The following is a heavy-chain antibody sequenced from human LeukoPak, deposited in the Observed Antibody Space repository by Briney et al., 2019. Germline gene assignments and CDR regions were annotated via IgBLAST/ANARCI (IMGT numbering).Heavy chain of an antibody. V-gene: IGHV3-33*01. Sequence: PGGSLRLSCAASGFTFSSYGMHWVRRAPGKGLEWVAVIWYDGSNKYYADSVKGRFTISRDNSKNTLYLQMNSLRAEDTAVYYCARGGLIRYYYDSSDYWGQGTLVTVSS. D-gene: IGHD3-22*01. CDR1: GFTFSSYG. CDR2: IWYDGSNK. J-gene: IGHJ4*02. CDR3: ARGGLIRYYYDSSDY.